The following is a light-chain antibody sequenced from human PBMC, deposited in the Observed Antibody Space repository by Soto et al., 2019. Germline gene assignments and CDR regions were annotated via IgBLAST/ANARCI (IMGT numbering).Light chain of an antibody. Sequence: QSALTQPASVSGSPGQSITISCTGTSSDVGRYNLVSWYQQLPGKVPKLIIFEDTKRPSGVSNRFSGSKSGNTASLTISGLQAEDEADYHWCSYAGTGTSLVFGGGTKVTVL. V-gene: IGLV2-23*01. CDR1: SSDVGRYNL. CDR3: CSYAGTGTSLV. J-gene: IGLJ2*01. CDR2: EDT.